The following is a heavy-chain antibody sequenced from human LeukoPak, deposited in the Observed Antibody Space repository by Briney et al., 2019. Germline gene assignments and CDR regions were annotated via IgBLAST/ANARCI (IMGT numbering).Heavy chain of an antibody. D-gene: IGHD3-22*01. CDR3: AKEEGMIVLAPFDY. Sequence: GRSLRLSCAASGFSFSTYTMNWVRQAPGKGLERVAGIQHDGSRTYYADSVKGRFTISRDNSKNTLYLQMNSLRAEDTAVYYCAKEEGMIVLAPFDYWGQGILVTVSS. J-gene: IGHJ4*02. CDR2: IQHDGSRT. CDR1: GFSFSTYT. V-gene: IGHV3-30-3*01.